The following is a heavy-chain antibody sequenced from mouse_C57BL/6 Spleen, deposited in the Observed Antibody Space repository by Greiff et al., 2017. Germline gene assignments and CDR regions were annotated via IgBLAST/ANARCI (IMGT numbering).Heavy chain of an antibody. J-gene: IGHJ2*01. CDR1: GYSITSGYY. Sequence: EVQLVESGPGLVKPSQSLSLTCSVPGYSITSGYYWYWIRQFPGNKLEWMGYISYDGSNNYNPSPNNRIPITRDTSKNQFFLKLNSVTTEDTSTYYCARGDWDFDYWGQGTTLTVSS. CDR3: ARGDWDFDY. CDR2: ISYDGSN. D-gene: IGHD4-1*01. V-gene: IGHV3-6*01.